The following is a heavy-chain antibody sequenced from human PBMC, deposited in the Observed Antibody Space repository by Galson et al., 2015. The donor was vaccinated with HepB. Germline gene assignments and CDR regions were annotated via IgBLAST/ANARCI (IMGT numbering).Heavy chain of an antibody. Sequence: SETLSLTCTVSGASISSSDYYWGWIRQPPGKGLEWIGGIYNAGNTDYNPSLKSRVAISVDTAKNQFSLELNSVTAADTAVYYCATSFTGGDAFDIWGQGTMVTVSS. CDR1: GASISSSDYY. CDR3: ATSFTGGDAFDI. D-gene: IGHD1-26*01. CDR2: IYNAGNT. V-gene: IGHV4-39*01. J-gene: IGHJ3*02.